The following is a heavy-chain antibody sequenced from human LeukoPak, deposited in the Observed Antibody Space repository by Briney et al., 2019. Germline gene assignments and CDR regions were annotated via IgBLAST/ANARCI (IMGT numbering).Heavy chain of an antibody. Sequence: DPSETLSLTCTVSGDSISSGDYYWSWIRQPAGKGLEWIGRISSSGSTNYNPSLKSRVTISVDTSKNQFSLKLSSVTAADTAVYYCARVGGFGELYIYWGQGTLVTVSS. D-gene: IGHD3-10*01. CDR2: ISSSGST. CDR3: ARVGGFGELYIY. V-gene: IGHV4-61*02. J-gene: IGHJ4*02. CDR1: GDSISSGDYY.